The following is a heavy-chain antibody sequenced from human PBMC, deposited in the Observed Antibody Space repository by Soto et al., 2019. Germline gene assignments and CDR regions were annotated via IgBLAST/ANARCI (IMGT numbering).Heavy chain of an antibody. CDR3: ARIRGLGEVSPYFDY. CDR1: GFAFKTFW. J-gene: IGHJ4*02. V-gene: IGHV3-7*05. D-gene: IGHD3-16*02. CDR2: INENGNEQ. Sequence: PGGSLRLSCATSGFAFKTFWMSWVRQTPGKGLEWVANINENGNEQHYVDSVKGRFTISRDNAKNSLYLQLSSLRAEDTAVYYCARIRGLGEVSPYFDYWGQGALVTVSS.